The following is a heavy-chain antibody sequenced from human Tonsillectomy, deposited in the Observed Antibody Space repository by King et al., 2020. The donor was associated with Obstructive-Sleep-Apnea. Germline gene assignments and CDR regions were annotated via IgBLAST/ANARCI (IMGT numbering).Heavy chain of an antibody. CDR3: ARVGSSWHPPGY. D-gene: IGHD6-13*01. CDR1: GGTFSSYA. Sequence: QLVQSGAEVKKPGSSVKVSCKASGGTFSSYAISWVRQAPGQGLEWMGGIIPILGIANYAQKVQGRVTITADKSTSTAYTELSSLRSEETAVYYCARVGSSWHPPGYWGQGTLVTVSS. V-gene: IGHV1-69*04. CDR2: IIPILGIA. J-gene: IGHJ4*02.